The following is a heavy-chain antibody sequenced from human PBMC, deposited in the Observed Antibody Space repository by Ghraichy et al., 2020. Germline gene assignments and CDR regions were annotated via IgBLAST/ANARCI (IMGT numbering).Heavy chain of an antibody. D-gene: IGHD6-13*01. V-gene: IGHV4-34*01. CDR3: ARGHLQVAAAGTSRYYYYGMDV. J-gene: IGHJ6*02. CDR1: GGSFSGYY. Sequence: SETLSLTCAVYGGSFSGYYWSWIRQPPGKGLEWIGEINHSGSTNYNPSLKSRVTISVDTSKNQFSLKLSSVTAADTAVYYCARGHLQVAAAGTSRYYYYGMDVWGQGTTVTVSS. CDR2: INHSGST.